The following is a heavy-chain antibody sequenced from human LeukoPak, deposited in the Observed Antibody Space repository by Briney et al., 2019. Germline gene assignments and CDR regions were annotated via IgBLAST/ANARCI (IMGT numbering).Heavy chain of an antibody. Sequence: SETLSLTCTVSGYSISNGYYWGWMRQPPGKGLEWIGSIYHSGRTHYIPSLKSRVIISVDTSKNYFSLKLSSVTAADTAMYYCARDETYSDVWSGSAGGGKGNYLDYWGQGILVTVSS. J-gene: IGHJ4*02. V-gene: IGHV4-38-2*02. CDR3: ARDETYSDVWSGSAGGGKGNYLDY. D-gene: IGHD3-3*01. CDR1: GYSISNGYY. CDR2: IYHSGRT.